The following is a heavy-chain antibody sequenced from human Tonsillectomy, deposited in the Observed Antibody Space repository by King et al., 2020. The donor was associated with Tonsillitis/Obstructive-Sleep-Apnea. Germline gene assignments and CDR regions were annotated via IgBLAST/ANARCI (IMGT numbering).Heavy chain of an antibody. CDR2: IGYVGSNK. J-gene: IGHJ3*02. CDR3: ARDGGAIVAFDI. D-gene: IGHD2-2*02. CDR1: GFTFSSYG. Sequence: VQLVESGGGVVQPGRSLRLSCAASGFTFSSYGMHWVRQAPGKGLEWVAVIGYVGSNKYYADSVKGRFTISRDNSKNTLYLQMNSLRAEDTAVYYCARDGGAIVAFDIWGQGTMVTVSS. V-gene: IGHV3-33*01.